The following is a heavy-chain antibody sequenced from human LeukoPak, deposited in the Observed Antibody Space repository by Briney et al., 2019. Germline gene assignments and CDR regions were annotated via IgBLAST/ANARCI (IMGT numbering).Heavy chain of an antibody. Sequence: GGSLRLSCAASGFTVSSNYMSWVRQAPGKGLEWVSLIYSGGNTYNADSVKGRFTISRDNSKNTMYLQMNSLRAEDTAVYYCAKDPTYCSSTSCYYYYYYMDVWGKGTTVTVSS. CDR3: AKDPTYCSSTSCYYYYYYMDV. CDR1: GFTVSSNY. J-gene: IGHJ6*03. CDR2: IYSGGNT. V-gene: IGHV3-66*01. D-gene: IGHD2-2*01.